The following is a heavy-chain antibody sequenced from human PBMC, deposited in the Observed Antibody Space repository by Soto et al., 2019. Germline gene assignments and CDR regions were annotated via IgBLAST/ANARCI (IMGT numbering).Heavy chain of an antibody. Sequence: SVKVSCKASGDTDTNYVISWVRQAPGQGLEWMGGIFPKFGTTYSAQKLQDRLTITADESTSTVYMQLSSLRLDDTAVYYCEAERTFGKLSVVWGQGTKVTVSS. CDR3: EAERTFGKLSVV. CDR1: GDTDTNYV. J-gene: IGHJ6*02. V-gene: IGHV1-69*13. D-gene: IGHD3-16*02. CDR2: IFPKFGTT.